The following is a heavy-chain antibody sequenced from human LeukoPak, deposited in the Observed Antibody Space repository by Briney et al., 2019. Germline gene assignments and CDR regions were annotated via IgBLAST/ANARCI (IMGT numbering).Heavy chain of an antibody. D-gene: IGHD2-15*01. CDR3: ARVPCSGGSCYWTGARLDAFDI. J-gene: IGHJ3*02. Sequence: GESLKISCKGSGYRFTSYWIGWVRQMPGKGLEWMGIIYPSDSDTRYSPSFQGQVTISADKSISTAYLQWSSLKASDTAMYYCARVPCSGGSCYWTGARLDAFDIWGQGTMVTVSS. CDR2: IYPSDSDT. V-gene: IGHV5-51*01. CDR1: GYRFTSYW.